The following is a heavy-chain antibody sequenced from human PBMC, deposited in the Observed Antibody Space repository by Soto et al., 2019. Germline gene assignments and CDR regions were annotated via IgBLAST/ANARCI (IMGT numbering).Heavy chain of an antibody. CDR3: ARGSHDFWSGPLDY. Sequence: WGSLRLSCAASGFTFSDYYMSWIRQAPGKGLEWVSYISSSSSYTNYADSVKGRFTISRDNAKNSLYLQMNSLRAEDTAVYYCARGSHDFWSGPLDYWGQGTLVT. CDR2: ISSSSSYT. V-gene: IGHV3-11*06. CDR1: GFTFSDYY. D-gene: IGHD3-3*01. J-gene: IGHJ4*02.